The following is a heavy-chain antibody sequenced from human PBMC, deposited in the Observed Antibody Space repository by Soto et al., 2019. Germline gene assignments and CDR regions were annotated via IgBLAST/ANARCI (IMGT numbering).Heavy chain of an antibody. CDR1: GFTFSSYD. V-gene: IGHV3-13*01. J-gene: IGHJ2*01. D-gene: IGHD6-19*01. Sequence: EVQLVESGGGLVQPGGSLRLSCAASGFTFSSYDMHWVRQATGKGLEWVSAIGTAGDTYYPGSVKGRFTISRENAKNSLYLQMNSLRAGDTAVYYCARKQWVVRGPWYFDLWGRGTLVTVSS. CDR2: IGTAGDT. CDR3: ARKQWVVRGPWYFDL.